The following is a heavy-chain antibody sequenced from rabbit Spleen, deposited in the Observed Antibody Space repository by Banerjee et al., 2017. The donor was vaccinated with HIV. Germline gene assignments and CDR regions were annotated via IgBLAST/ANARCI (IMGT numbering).Heavy chain of an antibody. Sequence: QEQLVESGGGLVQPGGSLKLSCKASGFDFSSYYMCWVRQAPGKGLEWIACIELGSGAFTYFATWAKGRFTISKTSSTTVTLHMTRLTAADTATYFCARDTSSSFSSYGMDLWGPGTLVTVS. CDR2: IELGSGAFT. CDR3: ARDTSSSFSSYGMDL. V-gene: IGHV1S45*01. D-gene: IGHD1-1*01. J-gene: IGHJ6*01. CDR1: GFDFSSYY.